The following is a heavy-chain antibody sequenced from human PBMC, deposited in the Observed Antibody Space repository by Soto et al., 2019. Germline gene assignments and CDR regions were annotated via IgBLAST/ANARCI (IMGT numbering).Heavy chain of an antibody. J-gene: IGHJ5*02. CDR2: IYYSGST. CDR3: ARVRYFDWLLTSNWFDP. V-gene: IGHV4-31*03. CDR1: GGSISSGGYY. Sequence: SETLSLTCTVSGGSISSGGYYWSWIRQHPGKGLEWIGYIYYSGSTYYNPSLKSRVTISVDTSKKQFSLKLSSVTAADTAVYYCARVRYFDWLLTSNWFDPWGQGTLVTVSS. D-gene: IGHD3-9*01.